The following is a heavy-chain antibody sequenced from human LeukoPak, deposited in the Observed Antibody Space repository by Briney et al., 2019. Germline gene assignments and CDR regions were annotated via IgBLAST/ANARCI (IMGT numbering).Heavy chain of an antibody. Sequence: SVKVSCKASGGTFSSYAISWVRQAPGQGLEWMGGIIPVFGTANYAQKFQGRVTITADESTSTAYMELSSLRSEDTAVYYCARDLGDGARGVNGGYFDYWGQGTLVTVSS. CDR2: IIPVFGTA. CDR1: GGTFSSYA. D-gene: IGHD3-10*01. CDR3: ARDLGDGARGVNGGYFDY. V-gene: IGHV1-69*13. J-gene: IGHJ4*02.